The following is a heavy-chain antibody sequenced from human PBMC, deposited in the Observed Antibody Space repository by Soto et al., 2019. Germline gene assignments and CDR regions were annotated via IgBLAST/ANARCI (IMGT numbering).Heavy chain of an antibody. Sequence: GGSLRLSCAASGFTFTRYSVNWVRQAPGKGLEWVSSIGSTTNYIYYGDSMKGRFTISRDNAKNSLYLEMNSLRAEDTAVYYCARESEDLTSNFDYWGQGTLVTVSS. CDR2: IGSTTNYI. CDR1: GFTFTRYS. V-gene: IGHV3-21*06. CDR3: ARESEDLTSNFDY. J-gene: IGHJ4*02.